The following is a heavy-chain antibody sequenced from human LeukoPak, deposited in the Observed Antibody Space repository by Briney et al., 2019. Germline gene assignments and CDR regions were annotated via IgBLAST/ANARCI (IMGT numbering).Heavy chain of an antibody. J-gene: IGHJ6*02. CDR1: GGSLSSYY. CDR3: ARGPLLLWFGELDSSYGMDV. CDR2: IYYSGST. D-gene: IGHD3-10*01. V-gene: IGHV4-59*01. Sequence: SETLSLTCTVSGGSLSSYYWSWIRQPPGKGLEWIGYIYYSGSTNYNPSLKSRVTISVDTSKNQFSLKLSSVTAADTAVYYCARGPLLLWFGELDSSYGMDVWGQGTTVTVSS.